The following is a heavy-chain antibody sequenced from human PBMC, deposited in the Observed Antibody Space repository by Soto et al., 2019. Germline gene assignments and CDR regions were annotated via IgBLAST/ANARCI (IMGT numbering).Heavy chain of an antibody. CDR2: ISGSGGST. CDR1: VFTFSSYA. J-gene: IGHJ1*01. CDR3: AKDSGWYLSEYFQH. D-gene: IGHD6-19*01. Sequence: GGSLRLSCAASVFTFSSYAMSWVRQAPGKGLEWVSAISGSGGSTYYADSVKGRFTISRDNSKNTLYLQMNSLRAEDTAVYYCAKDSGWYLSEYFQHWGQGTLVTVSS. V-gene: IGHV3-23*01.